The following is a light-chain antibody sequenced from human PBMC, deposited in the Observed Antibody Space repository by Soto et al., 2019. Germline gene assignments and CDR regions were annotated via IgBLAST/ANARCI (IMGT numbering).Light chain of an antibody. V-gene: IGLV2-14*01. CDR1: SNDVGGFKY. J-gene: IGLJ3*02. Sequence: QSALTQPASVSGSPGQSITISCTGTSNDVGGFKYVSWYLQHPGKAPKLMIFEVSNRPSGVSNRFSGSKSGNTASLTISGLQAEDEADYYCSSYTSSGTVLFGGGTKLTVL. CDR3: SSYTSSGTVL. CDR2: EVS.